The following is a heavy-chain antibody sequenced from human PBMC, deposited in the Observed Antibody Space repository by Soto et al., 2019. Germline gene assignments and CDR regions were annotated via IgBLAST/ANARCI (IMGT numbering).Heavy chain of an antibody. J-gene: IGHJ3*02. CDR3: VRPLGWRDGFDI. CDR1: GFTFSSFW. Sequence: GGSLRLSCGASGFTFSSFWMGLVRQAPGKGLEWVANIKHDGSDKFYVDSVKGRFTISRDNAKNSLYLQMNSLGAEDTAVYYCVRPLGWRDGFDIWGQGTMVTVSS. D-gene: IGHD6-19*01. CDR2: IKHDGSDK. V-gene: IGHV3-7*01.